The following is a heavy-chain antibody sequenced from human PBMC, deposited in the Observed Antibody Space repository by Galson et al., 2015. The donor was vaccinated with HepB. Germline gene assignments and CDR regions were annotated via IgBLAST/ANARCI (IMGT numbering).Heavy chain of an antibody. V-gene: IGHV1-69*13. CDR2: IIPIFGTA. D-gene: IGHD3-10*01. Sequence: SVKVSCKASGGTFSSYAISWVRQAPGQGLEWMGGIIPIFGTANYAQKFQGRVTITADESTSTAYMELSSLRSEDTAVYYCARLSPTANYYGSGSYYEGGYFDYWGQGTLVTVSS. J-gene: IGHJ4*02. CDR3: ARLSPTANYYGSGSYYEGGYFDY. CDR1: GGTFSSYA.